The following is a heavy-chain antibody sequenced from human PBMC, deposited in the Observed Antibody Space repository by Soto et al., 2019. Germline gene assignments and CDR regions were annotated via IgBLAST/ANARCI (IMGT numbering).Heavy chain of an antibody. Sequence: GGSLRLSCAASGFTFSSYAMHWVRQAPGKGLEWVAVISYDGSNKYYADSVKGRFTISRDNSKNTLYLQMNSLRAEDTAVYYCARGRDIDYGDPRPLDYWGQGTLVTVSS. D-gene: IGHD4-17*01. V-gene: IGHV3-30-3*01. CDR2: ISYDGSNK. CDR1: GFTFSSYA. J-gene: IGHJ4*02. CDR3: ARGRDIDYGDPRPLDY.